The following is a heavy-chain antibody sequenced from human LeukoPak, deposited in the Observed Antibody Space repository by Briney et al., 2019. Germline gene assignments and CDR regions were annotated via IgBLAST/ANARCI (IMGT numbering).Heavy chain of an antibody. CDR2: INPSGGTT. D-gene: IGHD6-13*01. CDR3: ARDLSGAAAGKPARYFDY. Sequence: ASVKVSCKASGYTFTSYYIHWVRQAPGQGLEWMGIINPSGGTTSYTQKFQGRVTMTRDTSTSTVYMELSSLRSEDTAVYYCARDLSGAAAGKPARYFDYWGQGTLVTVSS. V-gene: IGHV1-46*01. J-gene: IGHJ4*02. CDR1: GYTFTSYY.